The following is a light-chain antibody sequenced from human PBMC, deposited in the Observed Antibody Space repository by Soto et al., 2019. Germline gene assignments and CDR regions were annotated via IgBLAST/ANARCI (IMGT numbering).Light chain of an antibody. CDR3: LQDYNHPPT. V-gene: IGKV1-6*01. Sequence: AIQMTQSPSSLSASVGDRVTITCRASQGIRNDLVWYQQKPGKAPKLLIYAAFSLQSGVSSRFSGSGSGPDFTRTISSLQPEDFATYYCLQDYNHPPTCGQGTNVEIK. J-gene: IGKJ1*01. CDR2: AAF. CDR1: QGIRND.